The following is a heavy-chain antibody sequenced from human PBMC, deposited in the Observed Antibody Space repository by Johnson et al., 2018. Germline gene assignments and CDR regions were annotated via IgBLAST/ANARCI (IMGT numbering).Heavy chain of an antibody. Sequence: VQLVESGGGLVQPGGSLRLSWAAFGFSFSNYAMTWVRQAPGKGLEWVSLVSGSGGCTYFAASVKGRFTISRDNSQNQLYLQMNSLRAEDTALYYCSKETGWMNYGSPFDIWGQGTMVTVSS. CDR3: SKETGWMNYGSPFDI. CDR2: VSGSGGCT. V-gene: IGHV3-23*04. J-gene: IGHJ3*02. D-gene: IGHD1-7*01. CDR1: GFSFSNYA.